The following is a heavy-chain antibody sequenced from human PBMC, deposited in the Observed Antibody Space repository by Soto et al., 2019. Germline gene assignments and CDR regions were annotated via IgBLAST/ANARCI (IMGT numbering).Heavy chain of an antibody. CDR1: GGSISSGGYY. V-gene: IGHV4-31*03. CDR3: ARDKYYDSSGYYYVGFDP. J-gene: IGHJ5*02. Sequence: PSETLSLTCTVSGGSISSGGYYWSWIRQHPGKGLEWIGYIYYSGSTYYNPSLKSRVTISVDTSKNQFSLKLSSVTAADTAVYHCARDKYYDSSGYYYVGFDPWGQGTLVTVSS. CDR2: IYYSGST. D-gene: IGHD3-22*01.